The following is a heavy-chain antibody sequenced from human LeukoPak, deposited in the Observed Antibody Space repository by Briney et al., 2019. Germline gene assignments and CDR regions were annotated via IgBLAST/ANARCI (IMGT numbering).Heavy chain of an antibody. CDR3: ARDSYYDTTAFFDF. Sequence: ASVKVSCKASGGTFSSYAISWVRQAPGQGLEWMGWISGYNGYTNYAQKLQGRVTMTTDISTSTAYMELRSLRSDDTAVYYCARDSYYDTTAFFDFWGQGTLVTVSS. CDR2: ISGYNGYT. J-gene: IGHJ4*02. D-gene: IGHD3-22*01. V-gene: IGHV1-18*01. CDR1: GGTFSSYA.